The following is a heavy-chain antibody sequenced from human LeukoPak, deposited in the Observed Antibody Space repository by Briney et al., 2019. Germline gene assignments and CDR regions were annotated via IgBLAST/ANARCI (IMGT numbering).Heavy chain of an antibody. CDR3: ARETLWFGDSNYYYYMDV. J-gene: IGHJ6*03. D-gene: IGHD3-10*01. V-gene: IGHV1-46*01. CDR2: INPSGGST. Sequence: ASVKVSCKASGYTFTSYYMHWVRQAPGQGLEWMGIINPSGGSTSYAQKFQGRVTMTRDMSTSTVYMELSSLRSEDTAVYYCARETLWFGDSNYYYYMDVWGKGTTVTVSS. CDR1: GYTFTSYY.